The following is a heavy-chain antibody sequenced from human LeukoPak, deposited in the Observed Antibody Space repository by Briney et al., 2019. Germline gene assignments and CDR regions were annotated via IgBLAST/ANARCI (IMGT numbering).Heavy chain of an antibody. CDR1: GFTFSSYA. CDR3: AKDEEYSSPSSSFQH. CDR2: ISGSGGST. D-gene: IGHD6-6*01. V-gene: IGHV3-23*01. J-gene: IGHJ1*01. Sequence: LPGGSLRLSCAASGFTFSSYAMSWVRQAPGKGLQWVSAISGSGGSTYYADSVKGRFTISRDNSKNTLYLQMNSLRAEDTAVYYCAKDEEYSSPSSSFQHWGQGTLVTVSS.